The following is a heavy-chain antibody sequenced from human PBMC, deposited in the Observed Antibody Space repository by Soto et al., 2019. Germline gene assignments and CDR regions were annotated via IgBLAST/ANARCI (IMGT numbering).Heavy chain of an antibody. V-gene: IGHV3-30*18. J-gene: IGHJ6*03. CDR1: GFTFSSYG. Sequence: GGSLRLSCAASGFTFSSYGMHWVRQAPGKGLEWVAVISYDGSNKYYADSVKGRFTISRDNSKNTLYLQMNSLRAEDTAVYYCAKVRNYYYYYMDVWGKGTTVTVSS. D-gene: IGHD3-10*01. CDR3: AKVRNYYYYYMDV. CDR2: ISYDGSNK.